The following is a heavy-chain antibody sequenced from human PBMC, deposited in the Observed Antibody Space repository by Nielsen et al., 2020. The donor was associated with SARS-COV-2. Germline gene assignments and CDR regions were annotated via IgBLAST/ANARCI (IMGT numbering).Heavy chain of an antibody. D-gene: IGHD6-19*01. Sequence: SETLSLTCAVSGGSISSSNWWSWVRQPSGKGLEWIGEIYHSGSTNYNPSLKSRVTISVDKSKNQFSLKLSSVTAADTAVYYCARVGLEDSSGFAFDYWGQGTLVTVSS. CDR3: ARVGLEDSSGFAFDY. V-gene: IGHV4-4*02. J-gene: IGHJ4*02. CDR1: GGSISSSNW. CDR2: IYHSGST.